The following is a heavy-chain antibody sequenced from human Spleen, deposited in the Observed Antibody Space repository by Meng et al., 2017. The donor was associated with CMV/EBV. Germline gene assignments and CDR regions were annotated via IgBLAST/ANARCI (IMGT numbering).Heavy chain of an antibody. CDR1: GYTFTSFG. J-gene: IGHJ4*02. CDR2: ISPYNGDT. D-gene: IGHD2-8*01. V-gene: IGHV1-18*01. Sequence: ASVKVSCKASGYTFTSFGISWVREAPGQGLEWMAWISPYNGDTKYEQKFQDRVTMTTDTSTTTAYMELRSLRSDDTAVYYCARDSRTFDDWGQGTLVTVSS. CDR3: ARDSRTFDD.